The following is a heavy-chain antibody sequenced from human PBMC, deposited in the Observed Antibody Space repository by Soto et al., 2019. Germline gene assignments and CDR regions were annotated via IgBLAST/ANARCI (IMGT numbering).Heavy chain of an antibody. CDR3: ARSITTLGVVTISDDNWFDP. J-gene: IGHJ5*02. CDR2: IKPDGSEK. CDR1: GLTFSSYW. D-gene: IGHD3-3*01. V-gene: IGHV3-7*03. Sequence: PGGSLSLSCEASGLTFSSYWMTWVRQAPGKGLEWVADIKPDGSEKYYVDSVEGRFTISRDNAKNSIYLEMNSLRVEDTAVYYCARSITTLGVVTISDDNWFDPWGQGTPVTVSS.